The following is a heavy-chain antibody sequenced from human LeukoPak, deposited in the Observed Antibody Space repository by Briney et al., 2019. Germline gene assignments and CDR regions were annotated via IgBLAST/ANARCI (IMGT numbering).Heavy chain of an antibody. CDR3: ALRSSTSWSLRD. D-gene: IGHD2-2*01. J-gene: IGHJ4*02. V-gene: IGHV3-53*01. Sequence: GGSLRLSCAASGFDVISNYMTWVRQAPGKGLEWVSVIYPGVSTHYADSVKGRFIISRDNSKNMVSLQMNDLRADDTAVYYCALRSSTSWSLRDWGQRTLVTVSS. CDR2: IYPGVST. CDR1: GFDVISNY.